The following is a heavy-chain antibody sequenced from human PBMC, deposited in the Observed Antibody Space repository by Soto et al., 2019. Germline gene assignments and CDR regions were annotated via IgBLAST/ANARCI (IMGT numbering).Heavy chain of an antibody. CDR3: AREQQWLRGYYFDY. CDR1: GFTVSSNY. D-gene: IGHD6-19*01. CDR2: IYSGGST. J-gene: IGHJ4*02. V-gene: IGHV3-53*01. Sequence: LRLSCAASGFTVSSNYMSWVRQAPGKGLEWVSVIYSGGSTYYADSVKGRFTISRDNSKNTLYLQMNSLRAEDTAVYYCAREQQWLRGYYFDYWGQGTLVTVSS.